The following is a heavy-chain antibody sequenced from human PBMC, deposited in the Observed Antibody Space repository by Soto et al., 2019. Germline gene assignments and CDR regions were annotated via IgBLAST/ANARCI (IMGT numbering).Heavy chain of an antibody. D-gene: IGHD1-1*01. J-gene: IGHJ6*03. V-gene: IGHV1-8*01. CDR2: MNPNSGNT. CDR1: GYTFTSYD. Sequence: ASVKVSCKASGYTFTSYDINWVRQATGQGLEWMGWMNPNSGNTGYAQKFQGRVTMTRNTSISTAYMELSSLRSEDTAVYYCARGPTTTGTTGHHYYYMDVWGKGTTVTVFS. CDR3: ARGPTTTGTTGHHYYYMDV.